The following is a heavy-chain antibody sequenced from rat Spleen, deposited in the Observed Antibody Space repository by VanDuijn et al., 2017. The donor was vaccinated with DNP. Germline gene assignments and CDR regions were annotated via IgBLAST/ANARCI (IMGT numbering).Heavy chain of an antibody. V-gene: IGHV2-4*01. Sequence: QVQLKESGPGLLQPPQTLSITCTFSAFSLTSYGVNWVRQPPGKGLEWIGAIWSGGSTAYNSALKSRLSISRDTSKSQVFFKMNSLQTDDTAIYYCTRDQGVTTVPTGNWFAYWGQGTLVAVSS. CDR1: AFSLTSYG. J-gene: IGHJ3*01. D-gene: IGHD1-1*01. CDR3: TRDQGVTTVPTGNWFAY. CDR2: IWSGGST.